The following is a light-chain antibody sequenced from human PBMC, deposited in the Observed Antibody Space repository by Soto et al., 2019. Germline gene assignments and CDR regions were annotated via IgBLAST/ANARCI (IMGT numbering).Light chain of an antibody. CDR2: SNN. V-gene: IGLV1-47*02. Sequence: QSVLTQPPSASGTPGQRVFISCSGSSSNIGGTNYAYWYQQLPGAAPKLLMHSNNLRPSGVPERISGSKSGTSASLAISGLWSEDEAVYYCSSWDDRLGAVIFGGGTKLTVL. J-gene: IGLJ2*01. CDR3: SSWDDRLGAVI. CDR1: SSNIGGTNY.